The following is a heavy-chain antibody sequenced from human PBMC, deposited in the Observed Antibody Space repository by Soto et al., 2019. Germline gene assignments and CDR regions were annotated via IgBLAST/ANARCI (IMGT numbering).Heavy chain of an antibody. J-gene: IGHJ4*02. V-gene: IGHV3-21*01. CDR1: GFTFSSYS. Sequence: GGSLRLSCAASGFTFSSYSMNWVRQAPGKGLEWVSSISSSSSYIYYADSVKGRFTISRDNAKNSLYLQMNSLRAEDTAVYYCANDEEGVIAAAGWYWGQGTLVTVSS. D-gene: IGHD6-13*01. CDR3: ANDEEGVIAAAGWY. CDR2: ISSSSSYI.